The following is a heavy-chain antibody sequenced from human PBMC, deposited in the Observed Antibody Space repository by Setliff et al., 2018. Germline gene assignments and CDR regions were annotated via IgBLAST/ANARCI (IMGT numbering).Heavy chain of an antibody. J-gene: IGHJ3*02. Sequence: QPGGSLRLSCAASGFTFGDFAMTWVRQAPGKGLEWVSGIGGRGISTYYAESVKGRFTISRDNSQNTLYLQMNSLRAEDTAVYYCAKDWNYYGSGALDAFDIWGQGTMVTVSS. D-gene: IGHD3-10*01. CDR2: IGGRGIST. CDR3: AKDWNYYGSGALDAFDI. V-gene: IGHV3-23*01. CDR1: GFTFGDFA.